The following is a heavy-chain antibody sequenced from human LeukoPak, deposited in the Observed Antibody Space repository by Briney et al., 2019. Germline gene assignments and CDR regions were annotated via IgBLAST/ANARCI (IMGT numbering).Heavy chain of an antibody. J-gene: IGHJ5*01. Sequence: PGGSLRLSCAASGFTVSSNYMSWVRQAPGKGLEWVAVMYSGGSTYYADSVKGRFSISRDNSKNTLYLQMTSLSAEDTAVYYCARDTPLYYDSSGYYYDSWGQGTLVTVSS. CDR2: MYSGGST. CDR1: GFTVSSNY. V-gene: IGHV3-66*02. D-gene: IGHD3-22*01. CDR3: ARDTPLYYDSSGYYYDS.